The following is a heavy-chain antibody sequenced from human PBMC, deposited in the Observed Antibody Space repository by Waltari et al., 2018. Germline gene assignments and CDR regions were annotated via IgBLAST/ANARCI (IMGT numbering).Heavy chain of an antibody. CDR2: IYPGDSDT. Sequence: EVQLVQSGAEVKKPGESLKISCKGSGYSFSRYWFRWVRQMPGKGLEWMGIIYPGDSDTRYSPSFQGQVTISADKSISTAYLQWSSLKASDTAMYYCARLGDFWSGSLDYWGQGTLVTVSS. CDR1: GYSFSRYW. D-gene: IGHD3-3*01. CDR3: ARLGDFWSGSLDY. V-gene: IGHV5-51*01. J-gene: IGHJ4*02.